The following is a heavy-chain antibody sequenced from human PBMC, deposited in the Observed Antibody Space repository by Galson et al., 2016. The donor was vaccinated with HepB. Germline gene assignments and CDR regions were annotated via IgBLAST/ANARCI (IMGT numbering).Heavy chain of an antibody. D-gene: IGHD3-22*01. Sequence: SLRLSCAASGFTFSSYWMTWVRQAPGKGLEWVANINQDGNKKYYVDSVKGRFTISRDNAKNSLYLQMNSLRAEDTAVYYCARDQSPAADYYYDAFDIWGQGTMVTVSS. CDR2: INQDGNKK. V-gene: IGHV3-7*03. J-gene: IGHJ3*02. CDR3: ARDQSPAADYYYDAFDI. CDR1: GFTFSSYW.